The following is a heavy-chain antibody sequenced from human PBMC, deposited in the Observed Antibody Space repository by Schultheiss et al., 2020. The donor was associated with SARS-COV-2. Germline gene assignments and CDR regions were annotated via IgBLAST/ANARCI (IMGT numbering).Heavy chain of an antibody. Sequence: GGSLRLSCEASGFTFITFAMSWVRQAPGKGLEWVSAVSGSGESAYYADSVKGRFTISRDNSKNTLYLQMNSLRAEDTAVYYCAKSHYYDSSGYYYHFDYWGQGTLVTVSS. J-gene: IGHJ4*02. D-gene: IGHD3-22*01. CDR3: AKSHYYDSSGYYYHFDY. CDR2: VSGSGESA. CDR1: GFTFITFA. V-gene: IGHV3-23*01.